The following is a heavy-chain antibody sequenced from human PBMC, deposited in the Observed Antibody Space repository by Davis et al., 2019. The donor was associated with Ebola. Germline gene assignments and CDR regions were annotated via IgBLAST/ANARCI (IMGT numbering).Heavy chain of an antibody. CDR2: INHSGST. CDR3: ARGLYGRRLRF. Sequence: SETLSLTCTVSGGSISSYYWGWIRQPPGKGLEWIGEINHSGSTNYNPSLKSRVTISVDTSKNQFSLKLSSVTAADTAVYYCARGLYGRRLRFWGQGTLVTVSS. J-gene: IGHJ4*02. CDR1: GGSISSYY. V-gene: IGHV4-34*01. D-gene: IGHD3-10*01.